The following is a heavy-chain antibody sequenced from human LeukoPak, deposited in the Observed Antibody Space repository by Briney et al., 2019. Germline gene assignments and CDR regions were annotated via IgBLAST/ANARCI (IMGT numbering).Heavy chain of an antibody. CDR1: GLTFSSYA. D-gene: IGHD1-7*01. CDR2: IRASGGGP. Sequence: QPGGSLRLSCAVSGLTFSSYAMSWVRQAPGKGLEWVSGIRASGGGPTYADFVKGRFTISRDNSKNTLYLQMDSLRADDTAVYYCALELTAFDFWGQGTLVTVSS. V-gene: IGHV3-23*01. J-gene: IGHJ4*02. CDR3: ALELTAFDF.